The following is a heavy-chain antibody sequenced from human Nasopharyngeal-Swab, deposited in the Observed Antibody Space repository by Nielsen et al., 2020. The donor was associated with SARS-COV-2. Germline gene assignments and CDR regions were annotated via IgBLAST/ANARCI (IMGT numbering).Heavy chain of an antibody. Sequence: SETLSLTCAVYGGSFSGYYWSWIRQPPRKGLEWIGEINHSGSTNYNPSLKSRVTISVDTSKNQFSLKLSSVTAADTAVYYCARGNGAFDYWGQGTRVTVSS. J-gene: IGHJ4*02. CDR2: INHSGST. CDR1: GGSFSGYY. CDR3: ARGNGAFDY. D-gene: IGHD4-17*01. V-gene: IGHV4-34*01.